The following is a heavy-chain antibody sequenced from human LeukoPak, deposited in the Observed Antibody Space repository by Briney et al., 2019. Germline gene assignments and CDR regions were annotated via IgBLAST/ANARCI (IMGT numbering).Heavy chain of an antibody. J-gene: IGHJ6*03. V-gene: IGHV4-4*07. CDR1: GGSISSYY. CDR2: IYTSGST. D-gene: IGHD2-15*01. CDR3: GRDALVGYFSYYYMDV. Sequence: SETLSLTCTVSGGSISSYYWSWIRQPAGKGLEWIGRIYTSGSTNYNPSLERRVTMSIDTSKNQFSLKLSSVTAADTAVYYCGRDALVGYFSYYYMDVWGKGTTVNVSS.